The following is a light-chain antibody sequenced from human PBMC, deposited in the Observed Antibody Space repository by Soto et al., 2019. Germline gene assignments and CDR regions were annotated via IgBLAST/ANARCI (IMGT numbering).Light chain of an antibody. CDR3: QDDNNCAPTLT. Sequence: EIVLTQSPATLSVSPGERATLSCRASQSVSSNLAWYQQKTCQAPRLLIYGASTRATAIPARCSCSGSGTEFTLTISSPQSGDIAVYYCQDDNNCAPTLTFGQGTKVDIK. V-gene: IGKV3-15*01. CDR1: QSVSSN. CDR2: GAS. J-gene: IGKJ1*01.